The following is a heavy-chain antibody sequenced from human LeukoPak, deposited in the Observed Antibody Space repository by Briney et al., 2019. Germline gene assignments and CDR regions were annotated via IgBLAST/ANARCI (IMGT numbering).Heavy chain of an antibody. CDR3: TREPIQLWLYYGMDV. J-gene: IGHJ6*02. CDR2: IRSKAYGGTT. V-gene: IGHV3-49*04. Sequence: GALRLSCTASGFTFGDHAMSWVRQAPGKGLEWVGFIRSKAYGGTTEYAASVKGRFTISRDDSKSIAYLQMNSLKTEDTAVYYCTREPIQLWLYYGMDVWGQGTTVIVSS. D-gene: IGHD5-18*01. CDR1: GFTFGDHA.